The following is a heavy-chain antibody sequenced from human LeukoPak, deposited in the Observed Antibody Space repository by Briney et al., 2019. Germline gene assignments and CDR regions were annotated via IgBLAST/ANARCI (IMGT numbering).Heavy chain of an antibody. CDR3: ASDYSSGWYDY. CDR1: GFTFSSYA. V-gene: IGHV3-30-3*01. CDR2: ISYDGSNK. J-gene: IGHJ4*02. Sequence: GRSLRLSCAASGFTFSSYAMHWVRQAPGKGLEWVAVISYDGSNKYYADSVKGRFTISRDNSKNTLYLQMNSLRADDTAVYYCASDYSSGWYDYWGQGTLVTVSS. D-gene: IGHD6-19*01.